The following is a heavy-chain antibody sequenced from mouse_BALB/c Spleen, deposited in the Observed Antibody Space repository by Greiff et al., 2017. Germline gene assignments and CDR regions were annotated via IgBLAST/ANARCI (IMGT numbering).Heavy chain of an antibody. CDR3: ARGERGGPSTMIPDYYAMDY. J-gene: IGHJ4*01. D-gene: IGHD2-4*01. CDR2: ISSGGST. CDR1: GFTFSSYA. V-gene: IGHV5-6-5*01. Sequence: EVMLVESGGGLVKPGGSLKLSCAASGFTFSSYAMSWVRQTPEKSLEWVASISSGGSTYYPDSVKGRFTISRDNARNILYLQMSSLRSEDTAMYYCARGERGGPSTMIPDYYAMDYWGQGTSVTVSS.